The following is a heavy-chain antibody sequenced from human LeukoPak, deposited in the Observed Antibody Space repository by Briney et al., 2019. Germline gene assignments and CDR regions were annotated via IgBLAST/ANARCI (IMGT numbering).Heavy chain of an antibody. J-gene: IGHJ4*02. CDR3: ARNSGWNGVS. D-gene: IGHD6-19*01. V-gene: IGHV3-23*01. Sequence: GGSLRLSCIASGFTLSSDEMSWIRQAPRKGLEWVSSVDYSGGDTHYADSVMGRFTISRDNSKNTLYLQLNSLSADDTAVYYCARNSGWNGVSWGQGTLVADPS. CDR2: VDYSGGDT. CDR1: GFTLSSDE.